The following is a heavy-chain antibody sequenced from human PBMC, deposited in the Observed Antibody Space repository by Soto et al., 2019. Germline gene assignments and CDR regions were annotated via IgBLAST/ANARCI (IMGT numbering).Heavy chain of an antibody. CDR3: AKDTYYHDSSGFYVFDE. CDR2: TSYDGRNN. CDR1: GSIFSSYG. Sequence: GGSLRLSCAASGSIFSSYGMHWVRQAPGKGLEWVAVTSYDGRNNNYADSVRGRFTISRDNSKNTLYLQMNSLRAEDTAVYYCAKDTYYHDSSGFYVFDEWGQGTPVTVSS. D-gene: IGHD3-22*01. J-gene: IGHJ4*02. V-gene: IGHV3-30*18.